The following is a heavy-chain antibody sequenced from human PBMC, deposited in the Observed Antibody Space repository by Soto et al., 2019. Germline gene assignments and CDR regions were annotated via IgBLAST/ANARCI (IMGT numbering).Heavy chain of an antibody. Sequence: QVQLVQSGAEVKKPGASVKVSCKASGYTFTSYDINWVRQATGQGLEWMGWMNPNSGNTGYAQKFQGRVTMTRNTSISTAYMELSSLRSEDTAVYYCAKAPGLSSIAAPEFDPWGQGTLVTVSS. CDR1: GYTFTSYD. CDR2: MNPNSGNT. J-gene: IGHJ5*02. D-gene: IGHD6-6*01. CDR3: AKAPGLSSIAAPEFDP. V-gene: IGHV1-8*01.